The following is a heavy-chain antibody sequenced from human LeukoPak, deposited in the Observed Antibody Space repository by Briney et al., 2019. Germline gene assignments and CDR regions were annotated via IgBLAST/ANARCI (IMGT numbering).Heavy chain of an antibody. J-gene: IGHJ4*02. CDR1: GGSISSGSFY. V-gene: IGHV4-30-2*01. D-gene: IGHD1-1*01. Sequence: PSETLSLTCTVSGGSISSGSFYWSWIRQPPGKGLEWIGCIYHSGNTFNNPSLKSRVTISVDRSKNQLSLKVNSVTAADTAVYYCARTTSGHDYWGQGTLVTVSS. CDR2: IYHSGNT. CDR3: ARTTSGHDY.